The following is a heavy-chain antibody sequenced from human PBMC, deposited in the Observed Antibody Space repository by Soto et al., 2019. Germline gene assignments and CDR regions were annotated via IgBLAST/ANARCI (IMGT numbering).Heavy chain of an antibody. D-gene: IGHD6-19*01. V-gene: IGHV3-23*01. CDR1: GFTFSSYA. CDR3: ARRTSGWYLDY. Sequence: EVQLLESGGCLVQPGGSLRLSCAASGFTFSSYAMSWVRQAPGKGLEWVSVISGSGGSTYYADSVKGRFTISRDNSKNTLYLQMNSLRAEDTAVYYCARRTSGWYLDYWGQGTLVTVSS. J-gene: IGHJ4*02. CDR2: ISGSGGST.